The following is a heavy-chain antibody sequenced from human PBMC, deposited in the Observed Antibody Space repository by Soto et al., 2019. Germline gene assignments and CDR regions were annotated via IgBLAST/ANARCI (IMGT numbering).Heavy chain of an antibody. Sequence: EVQLVETGGGLTQPGGSLRLSCENSGFTVNSDYMSWVRQAPGKGLEWVSMIYAGGSTYYADSVRGRFTISSDNSRNTLHLQMNSLRVEDTAVYYCARSFDYGYIHHWGQGTLVTVSS. D-gene: IGHD3-10*01. CDR2: IYAGGST. J-gene: IGHJ4*02. CDR1: GFTVNSDY. CDR3: ARSFDYGYIHH. V-gene: IGHV3-53*02.